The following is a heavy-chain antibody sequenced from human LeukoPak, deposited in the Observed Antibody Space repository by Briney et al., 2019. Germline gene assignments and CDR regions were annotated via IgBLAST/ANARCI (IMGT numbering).Heavy chain of an antibody. CDR1: GGSISSGDYY. CDR3: ARGGPYYDFWSGYPNYYYYGMDV. CDR2: IYYSGST. D-gene: IGHD3-3*01. J-gene: IGHJ6*02. V-gene: IGHV4-30-4*01. Sequence: SETLSLTCTVSGGSISSGDYYWSWIRQPPGKGLEWIGYIYYSGSTYYNPSLKSRVTISVDTSKNQFSLKLSSVTAADTAVYYCARGGPYYDFWSGYPNYYYYGMDVWGQGTTVTVSS.